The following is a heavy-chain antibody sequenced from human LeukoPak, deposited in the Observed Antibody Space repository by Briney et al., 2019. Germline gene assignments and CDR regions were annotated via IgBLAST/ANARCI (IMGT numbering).Heavy chain of an antibody. CDR1: GGSISSSSYY. CDR2: IYYSGST. V-gene: IGHV4-39*07. Sequence: SETLSLTCTVSGGSISSSSYYWGWIRQPPGKGLEWIGSIYYSGSTYYNPSLKSRVTISVDTSKNQFSLKLSSVTAADTAVYYCARDAVQGGYFDYWGQGTLVTVSS. CDR3: ARDAVQGGYFDY. J-gene: IGHJ4*02. D-gene: IGHD3-16*01.